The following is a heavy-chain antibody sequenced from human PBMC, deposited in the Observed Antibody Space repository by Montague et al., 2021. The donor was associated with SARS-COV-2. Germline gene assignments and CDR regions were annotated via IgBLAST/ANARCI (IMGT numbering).Heavy chain of an antibody. CDR1: AGSLSSSSYY. CDR3: ARVEFNRYWYEY. Sequence: SETLSLTCTVSAGSLSSSSYYWGWIRQPPGMGLQWIGSVDYAGSTYYSPSLKSRVTISLDTSKNQFSLKLSSVTAADTAVYYCARVEFNRYWYEYWGQGALVTVSS. CDR2: VDYAGST. V-gene: IGHV4-39*07. D-gene: IGHD2-8*02. J-gene: IGHJ4*02.